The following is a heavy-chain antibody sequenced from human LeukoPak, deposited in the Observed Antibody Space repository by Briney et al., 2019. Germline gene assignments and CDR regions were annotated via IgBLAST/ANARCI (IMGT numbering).Heavy chain of an antibody. V-gene: IGHV1-18*01. D-gene: IGHD3-9*01. CDR1: GYTFTSYG. J-gene: IGHJ4*02. CDR2: ISAYNGNT. Sequence: ASVKVSCKASGYTFTSYGISWVRQAPGQGLEWMGWISAYNGNTNYAQKLQGRVTMTTDISTSTAYMELRGLRSDDTAVYYCARDQAATNTQVRFCLDWGQGTLVTVSS. CDR3: ARDQAATNTQVRFCLD.